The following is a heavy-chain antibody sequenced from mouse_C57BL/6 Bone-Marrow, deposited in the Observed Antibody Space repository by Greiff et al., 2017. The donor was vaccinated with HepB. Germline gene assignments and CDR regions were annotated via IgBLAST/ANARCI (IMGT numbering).Heavy chain of an antibody. V-gene: IGHV5-15*01. D-gene: IGHD2-5*01. CDR1: GFTFSDYG. CDR3: ARQGYSNYGYFDV. Sequence: EVKLVESGGGLVQPGGSLKLSCAASGFTFSDYGMAWVRQAPRKGPEWVAFISNLAYSIYYADTVTGRFTISRENAKNTLYLEMSSLRSEDTAMYYCARQGYSNYGYFDVWGTGTTVTVSS. J-gene: IGHJ1*03. CDR2: ISNLAYSI.